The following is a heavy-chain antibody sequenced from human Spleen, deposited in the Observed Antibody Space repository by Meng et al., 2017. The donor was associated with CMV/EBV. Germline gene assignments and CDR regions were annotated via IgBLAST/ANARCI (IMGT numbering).Heavy chain of an antibody. D-gene: IGHD2/OR15-2a*01. CDR3: ASSTFYDYFDY. CDR2: IYTSGST. Sequence: QVQLQESGAGLVKPSDTRSFTCTVSGGCISSYYWSWIRQPAGKGLEWIGRIYTSGSTNYNPSLKSRVTMSVDTSKNQFSLKLSSVTAADTAVYYCASSTFYDYFDYWGQGTLVTVSS. V-gene: IGHV4-4*07. CDR1: GGCISSYY. J-gene: IGHJ4*02.